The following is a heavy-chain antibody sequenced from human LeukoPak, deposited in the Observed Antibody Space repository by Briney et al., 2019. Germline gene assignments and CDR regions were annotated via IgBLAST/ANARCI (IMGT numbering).Heavy chain of an antibody. CDR2: ISGSGGST. V-gene: IGHV3-23*01. D-gene: IGHD2-2*02. Sequence: AGSLRLSCAASGFTFSSYAMSWVRQAPGKGLEWVSAISGSGGSTYYADSVKGRFTISRDNSKNTLYLQMNSLRAEDTAVYYCAKAPFGPAAIDHYYYYYMDVWGKGTTVTVSS. CDR1: GFTFSSYA. J-gene: IGHJ6*03. CDR3: AKAPFGPAAIDHYYYYYMDV.